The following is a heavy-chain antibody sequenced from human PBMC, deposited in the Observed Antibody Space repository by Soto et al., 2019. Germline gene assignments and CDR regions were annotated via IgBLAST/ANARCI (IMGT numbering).Heavy chain of an antibody. V-gene: IGHV3-49*03. D-gene: IGHD3-9*01. CDR1: GFTLGDYA. CDR2: IRSKAYGGTT. Sequence: GGSLRLSCTASGFTLGDYAMSWFRQAPGKGLEWVGFIRSKAYGGTTEYAASVKGRFTISRDDSKSIAYLQMNSLKTEDTAVYYCTRDVDDILTGYYDENYYYYGMDVWGQGTTVTVSS. CDR3: TRDVDDILTGYYDENYYYYGMDV. J-gene: IGHJ6*02.